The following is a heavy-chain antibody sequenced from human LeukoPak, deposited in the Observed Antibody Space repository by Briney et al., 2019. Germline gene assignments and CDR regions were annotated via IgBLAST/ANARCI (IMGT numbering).Heavy chain of an antibody. CDR2: ISGSGGTT. CDR3: ARGRGVVTARTTYYFDY. V-gene: IGHV3-23*01. J-gene: IGHJ4*02. Sequence: AGGSLRLSCAASGFTFSNYAMSWVRQAPGKGLVWVSAISGSGGTTYYADSVKGRFTISRDNSKNTLYLQMNSLRAEDTAVYYCARGRGVVTARTTYYFDYWGQGTLVTVSS. CDR1: GFTFSNYA. D-gene: IGHD2-21*02.